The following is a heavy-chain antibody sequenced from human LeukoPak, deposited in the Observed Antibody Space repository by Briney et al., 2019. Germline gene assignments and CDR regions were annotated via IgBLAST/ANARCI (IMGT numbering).Heavy chain of an antibody. Sequence: GGSLRLSCAASGFTFSSYAMCWVRQAPGKGLEWVSVISGSGGSTHYADSVKGRFTISRDNSKNTLYLQMNSLRAEDTAIYYCVREVPRFDYWGQGTLVTVSS. CDR2: ISGSGGST. D-gene: IGHD1-26*01. V-gene: IGHV3-23*01. CDR3: VREVPRFDY. J-gene: IGHJ4*02. CDR1: GFTFSSYA.